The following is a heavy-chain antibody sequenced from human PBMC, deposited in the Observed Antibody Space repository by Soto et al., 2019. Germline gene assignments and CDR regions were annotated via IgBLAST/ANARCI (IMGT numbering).Heavy chain of an antibody. CDR2: ISDGGGST. Sequence: DVQLLESGGGLVQPGGSLRLSCATSGFPFSTYAMTWVRQAPGKGLEWVSGISDGGGSTYYADSVKGRFTTSGDTSKNTLYLHKNRLRAEDTTVYYCARVFCSNGFCYMGHFDYWGQGTLVTVSS. D-gene: IGHD2-8*01. CDR3: ARVFCSNGFCYMGHFDY. J-gene: IGHJ4*02. V-gene: IGHV3-23*01. CDR1: GFPFSTYA.